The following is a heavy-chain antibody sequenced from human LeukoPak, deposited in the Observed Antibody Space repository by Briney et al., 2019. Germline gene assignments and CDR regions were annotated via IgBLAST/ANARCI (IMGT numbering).Heavy chain of an antibody. D-gene: IGHD4/OR15-4a*01. V-gene: IGHV4-39*01. J-gene: IGHJ6*02. CDR1: GGSISSSTFY. Sequence: PSETLSLTCAVSGGSISSSTFYWGWIRQPPGTGLEWIGTIYSSGTTYYSPSLKSRVTVSVDTSKNQFSLNLSSVTAADTAVYYCARHLALDYHAMDVWGQGTTVTVSS. CDR2: IYSSGTT. CDR3: ARHLALDYHAMDV.